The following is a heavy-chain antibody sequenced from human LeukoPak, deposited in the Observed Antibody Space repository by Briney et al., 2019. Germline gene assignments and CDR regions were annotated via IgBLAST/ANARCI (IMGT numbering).Heavy chain of an antibody. CDR1: GGSISSYY. Sequence: PSETLSLTCTVSGGSISSYYWGWIRQPPGKGLEWIGYIYYSGSTNYNPSLKSRVTISVDTSKNQFSLKLSSVTAADTAVYYCARTYSNYENYYGMDVWGQGTTVTVSS. J-gene: IGHJ6*02. CDR3: ARTYSNYENYYGMDV. V-gene: IGHV4-59*01. D-gene: IGHD4-11*01. CDR2: IYYSGST.